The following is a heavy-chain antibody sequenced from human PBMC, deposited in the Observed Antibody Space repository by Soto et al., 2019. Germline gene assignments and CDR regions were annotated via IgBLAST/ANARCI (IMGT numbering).Heavy chain of an antibody. CDR2: INAGNANT. J-gene: IGHJ4*02. Sequence: QVQLVQSGTEVKKPGASVKVSCKASGYGFTTYPMHWVRQAPGQRLEWMGWINAGNANTEYSQRFQGRVTFTRDTSANTAYMELSSLRSEDTAVYYCARGGYGDYAFDYWGQGTLVTVSS. D-gene: IGHD4-17*01. V-gene: IGHV1-3*01. CDR1: GYGFTTYP. CDR3: ARGGYGDYAFDY.